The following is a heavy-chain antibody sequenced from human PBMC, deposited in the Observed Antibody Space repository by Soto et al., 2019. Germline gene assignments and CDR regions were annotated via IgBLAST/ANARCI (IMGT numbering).Heavy chain of an antibody. Sequence: PGGSLRLSCAASGFTFSSYWMHWVRQAPGKGLVWVSRINSDGSSTSYADYVKGRFTISRDNAKNTLYLQMNSLRAEVTAVYYCARDSRRFLEWLSKTHFDYWGQGTLVTVSS. J-gene: IGHJ4*02. CDR1: GFTFSSYW. CDR3: ARDSRRFLEWLSKTHFDY. V-gene: IGHV3-74*01. D-gene: IGHD3-3*01. CDR2: INSDGSST.